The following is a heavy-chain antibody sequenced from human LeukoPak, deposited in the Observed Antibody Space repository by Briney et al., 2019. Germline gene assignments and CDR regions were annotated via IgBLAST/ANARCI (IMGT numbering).Heavy chain of an antibody. CDR3: ATKQIVGATYFDY. J-gene: IGHJ4*02. V-gene: IGHV1-24*01. CDR2: FDPEDGET. D-gene: IGHD1-26*01. Sequence: XVSXXXSGYTLTELSMHWVRQAPGKGLEWMGGFDPEDGETIYAQKFQGRVTMTEDTSTDTAYMELSSLRSEDTAVYYCATKQIVGATYFDYWGQGTLVTVSS. CDR1: GYTLTELS.